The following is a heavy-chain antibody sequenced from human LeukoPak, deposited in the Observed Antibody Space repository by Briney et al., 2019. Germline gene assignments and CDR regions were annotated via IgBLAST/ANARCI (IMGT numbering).Heavy chain of an antibody. Sequence: SETLSLTCTVSGGSITSSTYYWGWIRQPPGKGPEWIGSIYYTGSTNYNPSLKSRVTISVDTSKNQFSLKLSSVTAADTAVYYCARPNTANWFDPWGQGTLVTVSS. V-gene: IGHV4-39*07. CDR1: GGSITSSTYY. D-gene: IGHD5-18*01. CDR3: ARPNTANWFDP. CDR2: IYYTGST. J-gene: IGHJ5*02.